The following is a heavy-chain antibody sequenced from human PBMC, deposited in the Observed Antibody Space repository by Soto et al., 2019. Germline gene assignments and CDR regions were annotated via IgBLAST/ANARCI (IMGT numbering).Heavy chain of an antibody. Sequence: EVQLVQSGGGLAQPGTSLRLSCAASGFTFRKFWMHWVRQVPGKGPVWVSYISSDGTTTDYADSVKGRFTISRDNAKDMLYLQMDSLRAEDTAVYYCAIQDCTNDVCLEAAVTVGGALESWGQGTLVTVSS. D-gene: IGHD2-8*01. V-gene: IGHV3-74*01. J-gene: IGHJ1*01. CDR3: AIQDCTNDVCLEAAVTVGGALES. CDR2: ISSDGTTT. CDR1: GFTFRKFW.